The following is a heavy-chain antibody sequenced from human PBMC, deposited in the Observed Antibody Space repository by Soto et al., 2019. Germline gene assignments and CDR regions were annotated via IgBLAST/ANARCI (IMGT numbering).Heavy chain of an antibody. CDR3: VRIIGNSWRDQ. CDR1: GDSVSRNSAT. D-gene: IGHD1-1*01. CDR2: TYYRYQWYY. V-gene: IGHV6-1*01. J-gene: IGHJ4*02. Sequence: QVELQQTGPELVKTSQTLSLTCTISGDSVSRNSATGNWIRQSPSRGLEWLGRTYYRYQWYYDYAVSVKSRISIKPEISKNQLSLQLESQSPDDTAGYFCVRIIGNSWRDQWGQGTLVSFS.